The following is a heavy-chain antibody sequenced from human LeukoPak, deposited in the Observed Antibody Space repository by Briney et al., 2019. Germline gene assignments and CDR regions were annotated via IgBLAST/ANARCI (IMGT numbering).Heavy chain of an antibody. CDR2: IYFSGTT. CDR3: ARGSNWGSGRNWFDP. Sequence: SETLSLTCTVSGGSISSSSSYWGWIRQPPGKGLEWIGNIYFSGTTYYNPSLKSRVTISVDTSKSQFPLKLTSVTAADTAVYYCARGSNWGSGRNWFDPWGQGTLVTVSS. CDR1: GGSISSSSSY. V-gene: IGHV4-39*06. J-gene: IGHJ5*02. D-gene: IGHD7-27*01.